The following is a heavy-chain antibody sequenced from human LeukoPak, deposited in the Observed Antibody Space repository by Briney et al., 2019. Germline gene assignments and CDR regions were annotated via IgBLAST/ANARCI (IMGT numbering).Heavy chain of an antibody. Sequence: GGSLRLSCAASGFTFSSYWMTWVRQAPGKGLEWVANMKHDGIEKYYVDSVKGRFTISRDNTKNSLYLQMNSLRAEDTAVYFCVREGREGYNYPALDFWGQGILVTVSS. CDR3: VREGREGYNYPALDF. D-gene: IGHD5-24*01. CDR1: GFTFSSYW. CDR2: MKHDGIEK. V-gene: IGHV3-7*05. J-gene: IGHJ4*02.